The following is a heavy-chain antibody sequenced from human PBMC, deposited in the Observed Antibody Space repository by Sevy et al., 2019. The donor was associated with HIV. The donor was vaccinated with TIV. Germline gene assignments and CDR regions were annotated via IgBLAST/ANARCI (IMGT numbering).Heavy chain of an antibody. J-gene: IGHJ6*02. CDR1: GFTVSGNY. Sequence: GGSLRLSCKASGFTVSGNYMAWVRLAPGKGLEWVSLIDSAGSTYYADSVKGRFTIARDNAKNTLYLQMNPLRAEDTAVYFCASDRYYDASGYYYYYYGMDVWGQGTTVTVSS. D-gene: IGHD3-22*01. CDR3: ASDRYYDASGYYYYYYGMDV. CDR2: IDSAGST. V-gene: IGHV3-66*01.